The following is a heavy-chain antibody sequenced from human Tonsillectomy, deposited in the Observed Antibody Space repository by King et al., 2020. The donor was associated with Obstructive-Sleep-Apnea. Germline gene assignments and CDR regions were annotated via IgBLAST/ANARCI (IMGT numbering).Heavy chain of an antibody. Sequence: QLQESGPGLVKPSETLSLTCTVSGGSISSSSYYWGWIRQPPGKGLEWIGSIYYSGSTYYNPSLKSRVTISVDTSKNQFSLKLSSVTAADTAVYYCAREDVGYDGDVYYFDYWGQGTLVTVSS. CDR2: IYYSGST. D-gene: IGHD5-12*01. CDR3: AREDVGYDGDVYYFDY. CDR1: GGSISSSSYY. V-gene: IGHV4-39*07. J-gene: IGHJ4*02.